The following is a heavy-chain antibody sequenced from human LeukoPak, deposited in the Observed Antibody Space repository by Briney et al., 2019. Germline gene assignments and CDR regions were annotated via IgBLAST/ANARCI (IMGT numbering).Heavy chain of an antibody. CDR3: AGGNGGNSYAFDI. D-gene: IGHD4-23*01. CDR2: IYHSGST. V-gene: IGHV4-30-2*01. Sequence: SETLSLTCAVSGGSISSGGYSWSWIRQPPGKGLEWIGYIYHSGSTYYNPSLKSRVTISVDRSKNQFSLKLSSVTAADTAVYYCAGGNGGNSYAFDIWGQGTMVTVSS. CDR1: GGSISSGGYS. J-gene: IGHJ3*02.